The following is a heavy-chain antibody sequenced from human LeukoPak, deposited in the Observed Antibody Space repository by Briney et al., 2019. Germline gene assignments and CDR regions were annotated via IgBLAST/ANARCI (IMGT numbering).Heavy chain of an antibody. CDR3: ARTMAH. V-gene: IGHV4-59*10. Sequence: PSETLSLTCAVYGGSFSGYYWSWIRQPAGKGLEWIGRIYTSGSTNYNPSLKSRVTMSVDTSKNQFSLKLSSVTAADTAVYYCARTMAHWGQGTLVTVSS. CDR1: GGSFSGYY. D-gene: IGHD5-24*01. J-gene: IGHJ4*02. CDR2: IYTSGST.